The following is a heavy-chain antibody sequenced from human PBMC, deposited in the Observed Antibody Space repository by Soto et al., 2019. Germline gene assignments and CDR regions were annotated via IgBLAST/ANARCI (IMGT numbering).Heavy chain of an antibody. CDR3: AKDLGLRIVGAPVAGMDV. CDR1: GFTFSSYA. V-gene: IGHV3-23*01. CDR2: ISGSGGST. D-gene: IGHD1-26*01. Sequence: GGSLRLSCAASGFTFSSYAMSWVRQAPGKGLEWVSAISGSGGSTYYADSVKGRFTISRDNSKNTLYLRMNSLRAEDTAVYYCAKDLGLRIVGAPVAGMDVWGQGTTVTVSS. J-gene: IGHJ6*02.